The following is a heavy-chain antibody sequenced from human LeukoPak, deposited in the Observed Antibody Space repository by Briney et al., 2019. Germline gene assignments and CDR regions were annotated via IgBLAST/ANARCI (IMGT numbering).Heavy chain of an antibody. D-gene: IGHD5-18*01. J-gene: IGHJ6*03. CDR2: ISSSSSYI. CDR1: GFTFSSYS. V-gene: IGHV3-21*01. CDR3: ARDRLDTALDYYYYYYMDV. Sequence: GGSLRLSCAAPGFTFSSYSMNWVRQAPGKGLEWVSSISSSSSYIYYADLVKGRFTISRDNAKNSLYLQMNSLRAEDTAVYYCARDRLDTALDYYYYYYMDVWGKGTTVTVSS.